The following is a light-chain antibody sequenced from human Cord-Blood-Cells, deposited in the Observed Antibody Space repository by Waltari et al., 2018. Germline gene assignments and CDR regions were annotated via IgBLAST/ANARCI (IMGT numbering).Light chain of an antibody. CDR1: SSDVGGYNY. CDR2: EVS. Sequence: QSALTQPASVSGSPGQSITISCTGTSSDVGGYNYVSWYQQHPGKAPKLMIYEVSNRPSGVSNRLSGSKYGNTASRTISGLQAEDEADYYCSSYTSSSTLVFGGGTKLTVL. CDR3: SSYTSSSTLV. J-gene: IGLJ2*01. V-gene: IGLV2-14*01.